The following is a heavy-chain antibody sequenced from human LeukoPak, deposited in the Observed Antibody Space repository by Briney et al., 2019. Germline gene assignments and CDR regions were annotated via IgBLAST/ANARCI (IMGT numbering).Heavy chain of an antibody. D-gene: IGHD6-13*01. CDR2: INWNGGST. V-gene: IGHV3-20*04. CDR1: GFTFDEYG. J-gene: IGHJ4*02. CDR3: AREGCPSTCRTIDY. Sequence: GSGGSLRLSCAVSGFTFDEYGMSWVRQTPGKGLEWVSDINWNGGSTVYADSVKGRFTISRDNAKNSLYLQMNSLRAEDTAFYYCAREGCPSTCRTIDYWGQGTLVTVSS.